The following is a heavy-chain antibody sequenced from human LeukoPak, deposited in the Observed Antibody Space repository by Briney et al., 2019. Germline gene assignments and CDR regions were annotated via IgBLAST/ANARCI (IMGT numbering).Heavy chain of an antibody. D-gene: IGHD7-27*01. J-gene: IGHJ4*02. CDR1: GGSISSSSYY. V-gene: IGHV4-39*07. CDR2: IYYSGST. CDR3: ATNTGTVFDY. Sequence: SETLSLTCTVSGGSISSSSYYWGWIRQPPGKGLEWIGSIYYSGSTYYNPSLKSRVTISVDTSKNQFSLKLSSVTAADTAVYFCATNTGTVFDYWGQGALVTVSS.